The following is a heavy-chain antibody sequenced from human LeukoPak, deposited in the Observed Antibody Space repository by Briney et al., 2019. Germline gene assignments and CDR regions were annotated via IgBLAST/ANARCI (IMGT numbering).Heavy chain of an antibody. V-gene: IGHV3-21*01. CDR2: ISSSSYI. D-gene: IGHD1-14*01. CDR3: ARRTLPRYGQFSPYYYYMDV. Sequence: PGGSLRLSCAASGFTFSSYSMNWVRQAPGKGLEWVSSISSSSYIYYADSVKGRFTISRDNAKNSLYLQMNSLRAEDTAVYYCARRTLPRYGQFSPYYYYMDVWGKGTTVTVSS. J-gene: IGHJ6*03. CDR1: GFTFSSYS.